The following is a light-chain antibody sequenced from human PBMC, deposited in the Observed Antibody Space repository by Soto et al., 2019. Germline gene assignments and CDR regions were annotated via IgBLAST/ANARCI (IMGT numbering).Light chain of an antibody. J-gene: IGLJ1*01. V-gene: IGLV1-40*01. CDR2: GNS. Sequence: QSVLTQPPSVSGAPGQRVTISCTGSSSNIGAGYDVHWYQQLPGTAPKLLIYGNSNRPSGVPDRFSGSKSGTSASLAITGLQAEDEADYGCQTYASPRGGSIAFGPGTKVPVL. CDR3: QTYASPRGGSIA. CDR1: SSNIGAGYD.